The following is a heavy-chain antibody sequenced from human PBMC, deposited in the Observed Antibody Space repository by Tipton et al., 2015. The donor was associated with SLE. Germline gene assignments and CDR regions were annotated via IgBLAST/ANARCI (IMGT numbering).Heavy chain of an antibody. V-gene: IGHV4-39*07. D-gene: IGHD2-15*01. CDR2: IYYSGST. CDR1: GDSISSSSYY. CDR3: ARRCQLYSFVY. Sequence: GLVKPSETLSLNCSVSGDSISSSSYYWGWIRQSPGKGLEWIGSIYYSGSTYYNSSLKSRVTMSVDTSKSQFSLQLTSVTAADTAVYYCARRCQLYSFVYWGQGTLVTVSS. J-gene: IGHJ4*02.